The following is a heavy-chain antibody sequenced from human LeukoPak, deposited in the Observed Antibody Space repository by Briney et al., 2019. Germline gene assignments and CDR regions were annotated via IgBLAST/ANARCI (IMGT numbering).Heavy chain of an antibody. CDR1: GGSITSYS. Sequence: KPWETLSLTCTVSGGSITSYSWSWIRQPPGRGLEWIGHINYMGTTNYNPSLKSRITISVDTSKNQFSLKLSSVTAADTAVYYCARGGGALDYWGQGTLVTVSS. V-gene: IGHV4-59*01. D-gene: IGHD3-16*01. CDR3: ARGGGALDY. CDR2: INYMGTT. J-gene: IGHJ4*02.